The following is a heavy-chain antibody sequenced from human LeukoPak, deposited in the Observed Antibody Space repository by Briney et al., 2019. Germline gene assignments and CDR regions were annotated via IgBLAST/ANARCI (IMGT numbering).Heavy chain of an antibody. CDR3: STTYYYDSSEGY. Sequence: GGSLRLSCVASEFTFSSYWMSWVRQAPGKGLEWVANIKQDGSEKYYVDSVKGRFTISRDNAKSSLYLQMNSLRAEDTAVYYCSTTYYYDSSEGYWGQGTLVTVSS. D-gene: IGHD3-22*01. CDR2: IKQDGSEK. V-gene: IGHV3-7*03. J-gene: IGHJ4*02. CDR1: EFTFSSYW.